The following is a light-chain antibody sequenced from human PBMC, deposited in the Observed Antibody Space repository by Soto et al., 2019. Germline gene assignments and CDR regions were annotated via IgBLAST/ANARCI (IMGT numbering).Light chain of an antibody. V-gene: IGKV3-20*01. CDR2: GAS. J-gene: IGKJ3*01. Sequence: EIVLTQSPGTLSGSPGERVTLSCRASQSVSSSYLAWYQQKPGQAPRLLIYGASSRATGIPDRFSGSGSGTDFTLTISRLEPEDFAVYYCQQYGSSPFTFGPGTKVDIK. CDR3: QQYGSSPFT. CDR1: QSVSSSY.